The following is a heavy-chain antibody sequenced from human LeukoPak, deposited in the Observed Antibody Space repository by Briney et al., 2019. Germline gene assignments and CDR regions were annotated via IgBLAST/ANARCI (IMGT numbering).Heavy chain of an antibody. CDR2: INPNSGGT. Sequence: ASVKVSCKASGYTFTGYYVHWVRQAPGQGLEWMGWINPNSGGTNYAQKFQGRVTMTRDTSISTAYMELSRLRSDDTAVYYCARVQSRLLWFRELFEEYDYWGQGTLVTVSS. J-gene: IGHJ4*02. CDR3: ARVQSRLLWFRELFEEYDY. CDR1: GYTFTGYY. V-gene: IGHV1-2*02. D-gene: IGHD3-10*01.